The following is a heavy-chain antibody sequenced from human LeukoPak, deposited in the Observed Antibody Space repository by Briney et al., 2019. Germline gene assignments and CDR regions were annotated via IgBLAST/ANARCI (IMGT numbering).Heavy chain of an antibody. V-gene: IGHV4-59*01. CDR2: IYYSGST. CDR1: GGSISSYY. J-gene: IGHJ4*02. Sequence: SETLSLTCTVSGGSISSYYWSWIRQPPGKGLEWIGYIYYSGSTNYNPSLKSRVTISVDTSENQFSLKLSSVTAADTAVYYCARFSDQIAIFGVVNYLLGDWGQGILVTVSS. D-gene: IGHD3-3*01. CDR3: ARFSDQIAIFGVVNYLLGD.